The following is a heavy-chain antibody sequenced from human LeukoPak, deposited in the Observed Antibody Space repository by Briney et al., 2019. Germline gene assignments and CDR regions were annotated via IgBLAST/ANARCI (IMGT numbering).Heavy chain of an antibody. J-gene: IGHJ4*02. Sequence: GGSLRLSCAASGFTFSSYNMNWVRQAPGKGLEWVSSITSDSRYMYYADSVKGRFTISRDNAKNSLYLQMNSLRAEDAALYFCARTPPGGSYWGQGTLVTVSS. CDR3: ARTPPGGSY. CDR1: GFTFSSYN. V-gene: IGHV3-21*01. CDR2: ITSDSRYM. D-gene: IGHD2-15*01.